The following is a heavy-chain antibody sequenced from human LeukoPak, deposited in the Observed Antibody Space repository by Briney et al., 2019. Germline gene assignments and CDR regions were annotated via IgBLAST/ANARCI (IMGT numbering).Heavy chain of an antibody. CDR3: ASRYTTSRHFNWDVDY. CDR1: GDTFSKYA. Sequence: SVKVSCKASGDTFSKYAVTWVRQAPGQGLEWMGNIVPVFGTPIYAQKFQGRVTITTDESRTTAYMELSSLRSEDTALYYCASRYTTSRHFNWDVDYWGQGTLLTVSS. J-gene: IGHJ4*02. V-gene: IGHV1-69*05. CDR2: IVPVFGTP. D-gene: IGHD7-27*01.